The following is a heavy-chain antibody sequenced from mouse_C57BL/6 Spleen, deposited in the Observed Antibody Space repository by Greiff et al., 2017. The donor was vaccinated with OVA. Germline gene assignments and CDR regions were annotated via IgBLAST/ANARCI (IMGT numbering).Heavy chain of an antibody. Sequence: VQLQQPGAELVKPGASVKLSCKASGYTFTSYWMQWVKQRPGQGLEWIGEIDPSDSYTNYNQKFKGKATLTVDTSSSTAYMQLSSLTSEDSAVYYCARSGGSYGGYYFDYWGQGTTLTVSS. J-gene: IGHJ2*01. D-gene: IGHD1-1*02. CDR2: IDPSDSYT. CDR3: ARSGGSYGGYYFDY. CDR1: GYTFTSYW. V-gene: IGHV1-50*01.